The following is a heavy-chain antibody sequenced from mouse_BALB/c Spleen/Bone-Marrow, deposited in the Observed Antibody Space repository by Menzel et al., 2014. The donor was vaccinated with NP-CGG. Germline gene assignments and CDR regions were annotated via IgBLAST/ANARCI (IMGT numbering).Heavy chain of an antibody. D-gene: IGHD2-1*01. CDR2: ISRYTGAS. CDR3: ARRRDGTSYFDY. V-gene: IGHV1S34*01. J-gene: IGHJ2*01. Sequence: VVTTGASVKISCKASGYSFTGYYMHWIRQSHGKSLEWIGYISRYTGASCYNQKFKGKATFTVDTSSTIAYMQFNSLTSEDSAVYYCARRRDGTSYFDYWGQGTTLTASS. CDR1: GYSFTGYY.